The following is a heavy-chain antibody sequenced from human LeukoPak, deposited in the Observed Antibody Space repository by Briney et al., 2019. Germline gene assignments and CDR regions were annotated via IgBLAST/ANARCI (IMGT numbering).Heavy chain of an antibody. CDR1: GLTFSSSW. J-gene: IGHJ5*02. CDR3: ARYSGSFPGWLDP. V-gene: IGHV3-7*01. CDR2: ITPAGSQK. Sequence: PGGSLRLSCVASGLTFSSSWMNWIRQAPGKGPEWLANITPAGSQKDYVDSVKGRFIISRDNAKDSVFLQMNNLGAEDTAVYYCARYSGSFPGWLDPWGPGTLVTASS. D-gene: IGHD1-26*01.